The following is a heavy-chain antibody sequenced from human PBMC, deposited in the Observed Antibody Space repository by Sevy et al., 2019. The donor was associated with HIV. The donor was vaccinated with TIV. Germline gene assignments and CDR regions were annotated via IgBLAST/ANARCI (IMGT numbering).Heavy chain of an antibody. Sequence: GGSMRLSCAASGFTFSNAWMSWVRQSPGKGLEWVGRIRSKAGGGTTDYATIVKGKFTISRDDSRDILYLQLNSLETEDTAVYYCTTDHRRDGIVVVPFEYWGQGTLVTVSS. CDR1: GFTFSNAW. V-gene: IGHV3-15*01. CDR2: IRSKAGGGTT. J-gene: IGHJ4*02. D-gene: IGHD2-15*01. CDR3: TTDHRRDGIVVVPFEY.